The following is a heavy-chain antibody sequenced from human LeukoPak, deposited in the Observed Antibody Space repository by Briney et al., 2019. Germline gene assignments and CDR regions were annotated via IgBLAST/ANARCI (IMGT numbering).Heavy chain of an antibody. CDR2: ISHDGREI. Sequence: GGSLRLSRAASGFTFSEYTMHWVRQAPSKGLEWVAVISHDGREIYYADSVKGRFTISRDDSMSTMYLQMNSLRAEDTALYYCARGRSDSGAYCYFGSWGQGTPVTVSS. V-gene: IGHV3-30*03. CDR1: GFTFSEYT. J-gene: IGHJ4*02. D-gene: IGHD3-22*01. CDR3: ARGRSDSGAYCYFGS.